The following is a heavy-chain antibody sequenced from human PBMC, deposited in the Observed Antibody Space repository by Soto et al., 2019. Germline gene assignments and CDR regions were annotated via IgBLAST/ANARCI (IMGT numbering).Heavy chain of an antibody. V-gene: IGHV3-33*01. CDR1: GFTFSDFG. D-gene: IGHD1-20*01. Sequence: QVQFVESGGGVIQPGRSLRLSCKASGFTFSDFGMHWVRQAPGKGLEWVSAIWYDGSYQYYADSVRGRFTTSRDNYNNTLFLQMNSLRVEDTAVYYCARDRLITYGAKIAPDHWGQGALVIVSS. J-gene: IGHJ5*02. CDR3: ARDRLITYGAKIAPDH. CDR2: IWYDGSYQ.